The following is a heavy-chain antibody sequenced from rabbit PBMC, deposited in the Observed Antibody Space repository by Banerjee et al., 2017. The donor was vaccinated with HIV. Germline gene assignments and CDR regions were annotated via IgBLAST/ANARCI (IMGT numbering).Heavy chain of an antibody. Sequence: QSLEESGGDLVKPGASLTLTCTASGLDFSSSYWICWVRQAPGKGLEWIGYIDPVFGSTYYASWVNGRFTISSHNAQNTLYLQLNSLTAADTATYFCARVDDENNYYMGDYFNLWGPGTLVTVS. CDR1: GLDFSSSYW. CDR2: IDPVFGST. D-gene: IGHD1-1*01. CDR3: ARVDDENNYYMGDYFNL. V-gene: IGHV1S40*01. J-gene: IGHJ4*01.